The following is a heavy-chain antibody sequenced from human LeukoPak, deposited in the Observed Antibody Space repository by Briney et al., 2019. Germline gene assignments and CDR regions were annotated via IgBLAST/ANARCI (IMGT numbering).Heavy chain of an antibody. CDR3: ARGQSGDPAFDI. CDR1: GFTVSSNY. D-gene: IGHD4-17*01. Sequence: PGGSLRLSCAASGFTVSSNYMTWVRQAPGKGLEWVSVIYSGGTTYYADSVEGRLTISRDNSRDTVYLQMHSLRVEDTAVYYCARGQSGDPAFDIWGQGTLVTVSS. V-gene: IGHV3-53*01. J-gene: IGHJ3*02. CDR2: IYSGGTT.